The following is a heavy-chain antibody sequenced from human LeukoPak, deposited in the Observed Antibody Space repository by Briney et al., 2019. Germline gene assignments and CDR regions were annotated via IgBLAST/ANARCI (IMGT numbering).Heavy chain of an antibody. Sequence: SETLSLSCTVSGGSISSYYWSWIRQPPGKGLEWIGYIYYSGSTNYNPSLKSRVTISVDTSKNQFSLKLSSVTAADTAVYYCARGGWNKFDYWGQGTLVTVSS. CDR2: IYYSGST. CDR3: ARGGWNKFDY. D-gene: IGHD3-22*01. V-gene: IGHV4-59*01. CDR1: GGSISSYY. J-gene: IGHJ4*02.